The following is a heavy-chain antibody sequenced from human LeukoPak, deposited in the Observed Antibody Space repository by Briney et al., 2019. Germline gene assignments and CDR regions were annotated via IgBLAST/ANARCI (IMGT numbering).Heavy chain of an antibody. CDR1: GGTISSYY. CDR2: IYTSGST. J-gene: IGHJ4*02. CDR3: ARAVEYYDSSGYYYYFDY. V-gene: IGHV4-4*07. D-gene: IGHD3-22*01. Sequence: SETLSLTCTVSGGTISSYYLSWIRQPAGQGLEWIGRIYTSGSTNYNPSLKSRVTMSVDTSKNQFSLKLSSVTAADTAVYYCARAVEYYDSSGYYYYFDYWGQGTLVTVSS.